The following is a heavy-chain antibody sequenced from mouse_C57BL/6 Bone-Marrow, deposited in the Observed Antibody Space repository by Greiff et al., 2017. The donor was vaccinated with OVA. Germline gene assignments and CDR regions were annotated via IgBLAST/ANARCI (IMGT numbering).Heavy chain of an antibody. Sequence: EVHLVESGGDLVKPGGSLKLSCAASGFTFSSYGMSWVRQTPDKRLEWVATISSGGSYTYYPDSVKGRFTISRDNAKNTLYLQMSSLKSEDTAMYYCARHNGYYGEYAMDYWGQGTSVTVSS. J-gene: IGHJ4*01. CDR1: GFTFSSYG. CDR2: ISSGGSYT. V-gene: IGHV5-6*01. D-gene: IGHD2-3*01. CDR3: ARHNGYYGEYAMDY.